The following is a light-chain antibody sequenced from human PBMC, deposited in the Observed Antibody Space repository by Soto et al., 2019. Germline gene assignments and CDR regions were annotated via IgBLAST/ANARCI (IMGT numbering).Light chain of an antibody. Sequence: NFMLTQPHSVSESPGKTVSISCTRSSGDIANNYVQWFQQRPGSAPTTVIYKGNQRPSGVPDRFSGSIDSSSNSASLTISGLKTDDEADYFCQSYYSSDVVFGGGTKLTVL. CDR2: KGN. CDR3: QSYYSSDVV. V-gene: IGLV6-57*04. CDR1: SGDIANNY. J-gene: IGLJ2*01.